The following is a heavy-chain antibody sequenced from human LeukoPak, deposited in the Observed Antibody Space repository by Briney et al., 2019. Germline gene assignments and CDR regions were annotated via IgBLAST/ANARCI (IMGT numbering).Heavy chain of an antibody. CDR3: AREVVVEADAFDI. V-gene: IGHV3-11*04. CDR1: GFTFSDYY. CDR2: ISSSGNTI. J-gene: IGHJ3*02. D-gene: IGHD2-21*01. Sequence: PGGSLRLSCAASGFTFSDYYMSWIRQAPGKGLEWLSYISSSGNTIYYADSVKGRFTISRDNAKNSLYLQMNSLRAEDTAVYYCAREVVVEADAFDIWGQGTMVTVSS.